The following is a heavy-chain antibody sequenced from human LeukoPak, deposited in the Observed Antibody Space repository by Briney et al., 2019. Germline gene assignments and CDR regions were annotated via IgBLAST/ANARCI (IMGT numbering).Heavy chain of an antibody. CDR1: GFTFSNYA. D-gene: IGHD3-3*01. J-gene: IGHJ6*02. CDR3: AREVRSYDFWSGYSYYYYYYGMDV. CDR2: ISANGGGT. Sequence: PGGSLRLSCAASGFTFSNYAMSWVRQAPGKGLEWVSAISANGGGTYYADSVKGRLTISRDNSKNTLYLQMNSLRAEDTAVYYCAREVRSYDFWSGYSYYYYYYGMDVWGQGTTVTVSS. V-gene: IGHV3-23*01.